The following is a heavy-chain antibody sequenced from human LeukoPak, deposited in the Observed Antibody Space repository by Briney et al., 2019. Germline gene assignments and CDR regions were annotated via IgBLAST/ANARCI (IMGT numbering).Heavy chain of an antibody. D-gene: IGHD2-21*02. V-gene: IGHV4-59*01. Sequence: PSETLSLTCAVPGGSITTYYWTWSRHRPRQAVGWIGYIYYTGNTKYNPSLESRVTKSIDTSKNEFSLKIYSVNAADTAAYFCASGSVVTALDQWGQGTLVTVSS. CDR1: GGSITTYY. J-gene: IGHJ4*02. CDR2: IYYTGNT. CDR3: ASGSVVTALDQ.